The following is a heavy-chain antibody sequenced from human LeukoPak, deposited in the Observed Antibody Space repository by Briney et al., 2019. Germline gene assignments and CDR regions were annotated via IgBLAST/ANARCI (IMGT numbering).Heavy chain of an antibody. D-gene: IGHD2-21*01. CDR2: TSSDLNVK. Sequence: GGSLRLSCAASGFTFRNYVIHWVRQAPGKGLEWVAVTSSDLNVKLYADSVKGRFTISRDNSKNTLYLQMSSLRAEDTAVYYCAKEFNRGLPDYWGQGTLVTVPS. CDR3: AKEFNRGLPDY. V-gene: IGHV3-30*18. J-gene: IGHJ4*02. CDR1: GFTFRNYV.